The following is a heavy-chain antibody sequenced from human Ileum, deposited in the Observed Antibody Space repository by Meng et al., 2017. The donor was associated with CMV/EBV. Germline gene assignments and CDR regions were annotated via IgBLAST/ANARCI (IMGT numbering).Heavy chain of an antibody. J-gene: IGHJ6*02. V-gene: IGHV3-7*03. D-gene: IGHD6-19*01. CDR3: GKEQWLEHYYGMDV. CDR1: GFTFSSHG. Sequence: GGSLRLSCVASGFTFSSHGMSWFRHVPGKGLEWVANINKDEIEKDYVGSVRGRFTISRADAEDTLYLRMKSLRAEAEAVYCCGKEQWLEHYYGMDVWGQGNTVNGAS. CDR2: INKDEIEK.